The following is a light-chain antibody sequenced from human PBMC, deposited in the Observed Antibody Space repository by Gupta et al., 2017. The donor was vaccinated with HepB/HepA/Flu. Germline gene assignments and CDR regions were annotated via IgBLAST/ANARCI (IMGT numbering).Light chain of an antibody. J-gene: IGKJ1*01. CDR2: LAS. CDR3: QQYKIYAT. CDR1: QNINSW. V-gene: IGKV1-5*03. Sequence: DIQMTQSPSTLSASVGDRVTISCRASQNINSWLAWYQQKPGKAPKLLIYLASSLESGVPSRFSGSGSGTEFTLTISSLQPDDFATYYCQQYKIYATFGQGTKVEIK.